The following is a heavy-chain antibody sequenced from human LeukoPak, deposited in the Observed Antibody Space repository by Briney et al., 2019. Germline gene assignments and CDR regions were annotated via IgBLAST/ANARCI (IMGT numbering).Heavy chain of an antibody. J-gene: IGHJ4*02. CDR3: AKKAQYNGNYPLDY. D-gene: IGHD1-26*01. CDR1: GFTFTSYS. V-gene: IGHV3-23*01. CDR2: TSDRGDYT. Sequence: GRSLRLSCAASGFTFTSYSMSWVRQAPGKGLEWVSGTSDRGDYTYYADSVKGRFTISRDNSKNTLYLQMNSLRAEDTALYFCAKKAQYNGNYPLDYWGQGTLVTVSS.